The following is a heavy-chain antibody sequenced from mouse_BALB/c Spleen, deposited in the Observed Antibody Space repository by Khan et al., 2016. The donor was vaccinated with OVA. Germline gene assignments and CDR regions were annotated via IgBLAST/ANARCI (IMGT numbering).Heavy chain of an antibody. J-gene: IGHJ2*01. CDR1: GYSITSGYG. Sequence: EVKLLESGPGLVKPSQSLSLTCTVTGYSITSGYGWNWIRQFPGNKLEWMGYISYSGSTNYNPSLKSRISITRDTSKNQFFLQLNSVTTEDTATXYCSRTARIKSWGQGTTLTVSS. CDR3: SRTARIKS. D-gene: IGHD1-2*01. CDR2: ISYSGST. V-gene: IGHV3-2*02.